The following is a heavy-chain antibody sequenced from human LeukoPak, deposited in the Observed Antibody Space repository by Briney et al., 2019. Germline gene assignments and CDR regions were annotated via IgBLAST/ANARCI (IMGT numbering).Heavy chain of an antibody. J-gene: IGHJ5*02. CDR2: IYYSGST. CDR3: ARLLGSHINYFDP. D-gene: IGHD2-21*01. CDR1: GGSISSSSYY. Sequence: PSETLSLTCTVSGGSISSSSYYWGWIRQPPGKGLEWIGSIYYSGSTYYNPSLKSRFTISVDTSKNQFSLKLSSVTAADTAVYYCARLLGSHINYFDPWGQGTLVTVSS. V-gene: IGHV4-39*01.